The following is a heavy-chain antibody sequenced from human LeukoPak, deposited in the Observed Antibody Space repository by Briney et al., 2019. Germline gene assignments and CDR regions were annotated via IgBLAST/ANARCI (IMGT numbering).Heavy chain of an antibody. Sequence: SEALSLTCNVSGYSISSGFYWGWIRQSPGEGLEWIATIFHSGSIFYNRSVKGRVSLSVDTSQNQFSLELNSVTAADTAVYYCARMAVSYYYDSSTYSPVAFDVWGQGTMVTVSS. CDR2: IFHSGSI. V-gene: IGHV4-38-2*02. J-gene: IGHJ3*01. CDR3: ARMAVSYYYDSSTYSPVAFDV. D-gene: IGHD3-22*01. CDR1: GYSISSGFY.